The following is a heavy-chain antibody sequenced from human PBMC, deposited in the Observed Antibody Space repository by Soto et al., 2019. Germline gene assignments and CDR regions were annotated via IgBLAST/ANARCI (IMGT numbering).Heavy chain of an antibody. D-gene: IGHD3-22*01. CDR1: GGSISSGGYY. CDR3: ARRHYYDSSGYYLSWFDP. CDR2: IYYSGST. Sequence: LSLTCTVSGGSISSGGYYWSWIRQHPGKGLEWIGYIYYSGSTYYNPSLKSRVTISVDTSKNQFSLKLSSVTAADTAVYYCARRHYYDSSGYYLSWFDPWGQGTLVTVSS. J-gene: IGHJ5*02. V-gene: IGHV4-31*03.